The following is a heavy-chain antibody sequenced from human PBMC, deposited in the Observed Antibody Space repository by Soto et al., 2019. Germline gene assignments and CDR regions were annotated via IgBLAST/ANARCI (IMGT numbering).Heavy chain of an antibody. J-gene: IGHJ3*02. CDR2: IYSGGST. D-gene: IGHD6-19*01. CDR1: GFTVSSNY. V-gene: IGHV3-66*01. CDR3: ARDRIAVEAFDI. Sequence: EVQLVESGGGLVQPGGSLRLSCAASGFTVSSNYMSWVRQAPGTGLEWVSVIYSGGSTYYADSVKGRFTISRDNSKNTLYLQMNSLRAEDTAVYYCARDRIAVEAFDIWGQGTMVTVSS.